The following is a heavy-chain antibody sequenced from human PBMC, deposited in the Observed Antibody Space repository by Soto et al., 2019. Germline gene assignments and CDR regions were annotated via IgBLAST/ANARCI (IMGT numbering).Heavy chain of an antibody. CDR2: INHSGST. CDR1: GGSFSGYY. D-gene: IGHD6-13*01. V-gene: IGHV4-34*01. J-gene: IGHJ6*02. Sequence: SETLSLTCAVYGGSFSGYYWSWIRQPPGKGLEWIGEINHSGSTNYNPSLKSRVTISVDTSKNQFSLKLSSVTAADTAVYYCARGRVAAARYYYYYGMDVWGQGTTVTVSS. CDR3: ARGRVAAARYYYYYGMDV.